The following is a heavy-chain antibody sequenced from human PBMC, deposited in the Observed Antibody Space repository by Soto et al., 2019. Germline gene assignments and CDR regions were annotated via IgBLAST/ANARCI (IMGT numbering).Heavy chain of an antibody. CDR3: ASDGGSYGNSYSMDV. CDR1: GDSVSSNSAA. V-gene: IGHV6-1*01. J-gene: IGHJ6*02. CDR2: TFHRSKWYY. Sequence: QVQLQQSGLGVVKPSQTLSLTCAISGDSVSSNSAAWSWIRQAPSRGLEWLGRTFHRSKWYYDYAMSGKSHIPITPDTSNNQFSLLLSSVTTEDTAVYYCASDGGSYGNSYSMDVWGQGTTVTVSS. D-gene: IGHD1-26*01.